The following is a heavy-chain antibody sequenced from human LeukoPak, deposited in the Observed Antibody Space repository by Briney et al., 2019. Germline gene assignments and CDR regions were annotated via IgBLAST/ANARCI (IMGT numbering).Heavy chain of an antibody. Sequence: SETLSLTCTVSGGSIRDYYWSWIRQPAGKGLEWIGRIYSSGNTNYNPSLKSRVTMSVDTSKNQFSLKLSSVTAADTAVYYCAKSNGYGLVDIWGQGTMVTVSS. V-gene: IGHV4-4*07. CDR1: GGSIRDYY. J-gene: IGHJ3*02. CDR3: AKSNGYGLVDI. D-gene: IGHD3-10*01. CDR2: IYSSGNT.